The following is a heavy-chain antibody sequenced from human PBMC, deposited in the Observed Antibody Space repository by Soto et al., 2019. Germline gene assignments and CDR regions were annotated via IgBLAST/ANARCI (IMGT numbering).Heavy chain of an antibody. V-gene: IGHV2-5*02. Sequence: TLSLTCTVSGGSINNHYWSWIRQPPGKALEWLALIYWDDDKRYSPSLKSRLTITKDTSKNQVVLTMTNMDPVDTATYYCAHAHSPYSAAAGAETSYNWFDPWGQGTLVTVSS. CDR3: AHAHSPYSAAAGAETSYNWFDP. J-gene: IGHJ5*02. CDR1: GGSINNHYW. D-gene: IGHD6-13*01. CDR2: IYWDDDK.